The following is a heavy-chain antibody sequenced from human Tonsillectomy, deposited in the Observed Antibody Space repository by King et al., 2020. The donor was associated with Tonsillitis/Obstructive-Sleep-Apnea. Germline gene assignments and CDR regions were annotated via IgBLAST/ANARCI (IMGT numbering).Heavy chain of an antibody. Sequence: VQLVQSGGGLVQPGGSLRLSCAASGFTFSSYEMNWVRHAPGKGLEWVSYISSSGSTIYYADSVKGRFTISRDSAKNSLYLQRNSLRAEDTAVYYCARDPIVGTTYDAFDIWGQGTMVTVSS. CDR2: ISSSGSTI. J-gene: IGHJ3*02. CDR3: ARDPIVGTTYDAFDI. D-gene: IGHD1-26*01. V-gene: IGHV3-48*03. CDR1: GFTFSSYE.